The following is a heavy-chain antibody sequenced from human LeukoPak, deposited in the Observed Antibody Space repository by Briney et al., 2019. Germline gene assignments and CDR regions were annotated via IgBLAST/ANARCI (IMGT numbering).Heavy chain of an antibody. CDR2: SIPIFGTA. J-gene: IGHJ4*02. CDR1: RGTFSSYA. V-gene: IGHV1-69*06. Sequence: SVKVSCKASRGTFSSYAISWVRQAPGQGLEWMGGSIPIFGTANYAQKFQGRVTITADKSTSTAYMELSSLRSEDTAVYYCASEGRFSLDGDRDRYFDYWGQGTLVTVSS. CDR3: ASEGRFSLDGDRDRYFDY. D-gene: IGHD4-17*01.